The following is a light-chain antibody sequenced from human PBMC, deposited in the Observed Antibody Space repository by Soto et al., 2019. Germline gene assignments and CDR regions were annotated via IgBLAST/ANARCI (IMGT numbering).Light chain of an antibody. V-gene: IGKV1-12*01. CDR2: AAS. J-gene: IGKJ1*01. CDR1: QVIGSW. CDR3: QQANSFPWT. Sequence: DIQMTQSPSYVSASVGDRVTITCRASQVIGSWLAWYQQKPGKAPKLLIYAASSLHSGVPSTFSGRGSGTDFTLTISSLQPEDSATYYCQQANSFPWTFGQGTKVEIK.